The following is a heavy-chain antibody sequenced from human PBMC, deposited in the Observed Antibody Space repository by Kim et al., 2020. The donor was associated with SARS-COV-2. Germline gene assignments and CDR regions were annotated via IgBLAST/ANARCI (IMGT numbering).Heavy chain of an antibody. V-gene: IGHV3-48*03. Sequence: GGSLRLSCEASGFIFSDFEMNWVRQTPGRGLEWVSFITRNGFSTHYAESVKGRFIISRDNAKKSLHLQMNSLRDEDTGVYYCARSFLSPFDDCGQGTRVPVSS. D-gene: IGHD3-16*02. CDR3: ARSFLSPFDD. CDR1: GFIFSDFE. J-gene: IGHJ4*02. CDR2: ITRNGFS.